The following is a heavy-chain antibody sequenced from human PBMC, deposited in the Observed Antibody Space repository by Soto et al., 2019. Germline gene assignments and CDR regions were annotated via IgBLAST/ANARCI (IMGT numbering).Heavy chain of an antibody. J-gene: IGHJ4*02. Sequence: QVQLVESGGGVVQPGRSLRLSCAASGFTFSSYGMHWVRQAPGKGLEWVAVISYDGSNKYYADSVKGRFTISRDNSKKTLYLQMNSLRAEDTAVYYCAKLGSYYDSSDYWGQGTLVTVSS. CDR3: AKLGSYYDSSDY. CDR1: GFTFSSYG. D-gene: IGHD3-22*01. CDR2: ISYDGSNK. V-gene: IGHV3-30*18.